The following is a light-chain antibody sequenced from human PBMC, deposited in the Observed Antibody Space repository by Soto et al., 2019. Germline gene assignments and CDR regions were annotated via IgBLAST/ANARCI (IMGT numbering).Light chain of an antibody. V-gene: IGKV3D-15*01. CDR3: QQYGDWPGA. Sequence: EIVMTQSPATLSVSPGERATLSCRASQSVSSNLAWYQQKPGQAPRLLIYDASNRATGIPARFSGSGSGTEFSLTISSLQSEDFAVYSCQQYGDWPGAFGGGTKV. J-gene: IGKJ4*01. CDR2: DAS. CDR1: QSVSSN.